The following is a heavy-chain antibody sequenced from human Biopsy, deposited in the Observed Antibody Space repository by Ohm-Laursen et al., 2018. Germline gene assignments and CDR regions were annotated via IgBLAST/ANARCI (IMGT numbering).Heavy chain of an antibody. CDR3: ARADMVTTIVDY. CDR2: MYHTGHT. Sequence: SQTLSLTCTVSGDSISSGGNFWSWHPQFPGKGLEWISYMYHTGHTYYNPSLKSRLSISIDTSKNQFSVSLRSVTAADTAVYYCARADMVTTIVDYWGQGTLVTVSS. CDR1: GDSISSGGNF. J-gene: IGHJ4*02. D-gene: IGHD5-12*01. V-gene: IGHV4-31*03.